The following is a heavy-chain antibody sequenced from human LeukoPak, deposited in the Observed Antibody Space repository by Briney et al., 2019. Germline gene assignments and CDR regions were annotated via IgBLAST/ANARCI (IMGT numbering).Heavy chain of an antibody. CDR1: GYTFTGYY. V-gene: IGHV1-2*04. Sequence: ASVKVSCKASGYTFTGYYMHWVRQAPGQGLEWMGWINPNSGGTNYAQKFQGWVTMTRDTSISTAYMELSRLRSDDTAVYYCARGIPRSYCTPIDCNPNWFDPWGQGTLVIVSS. CDR2: INPNSGGT. J-gene: IGHJ5*02. D-gene: IGHD2-8*01. CDR3: ARGIPRSYCTPIDCNPNWFDP.